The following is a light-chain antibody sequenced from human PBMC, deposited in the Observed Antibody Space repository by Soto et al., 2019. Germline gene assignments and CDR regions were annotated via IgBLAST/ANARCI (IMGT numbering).Light chain of an antibody. CDR1: STDFENYNL. CDR2: EGT. Sequence: QSALTQPASVSGSPGQSITISCTRSSTDFENYNLVSWYQHCPDKAPKLIIYEGTKRPSEISDRFSGSESDTTASLIISGLQPENEDDYYCSSYTGSSAHVVFGEGTKLTVL. CDR3: SSYTGSSAHVV. J-gene: IGLJ2*01. V-gene: IGLV2-14*02.